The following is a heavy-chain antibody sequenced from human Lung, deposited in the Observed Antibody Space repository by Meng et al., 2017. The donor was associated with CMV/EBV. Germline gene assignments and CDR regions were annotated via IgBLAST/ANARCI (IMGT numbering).Heavy chain of an antibody. J-gene: IGHJ4*02. V-gene: IGHV4-59*02. CDR3: ARRIYDVHDY. D-gene: IGHD3-22*01. Sequence: SETLSLTCTVFGGPVTGFDWGWTPQTPEKGLQSIGYIHYSGSTNYRPSLKRRVTISIDTSNIQFSLLLTSVTAADTTIYFCARRIYDVHDYWGQGTLVTVSS. CDR2: IHYSGST. CDR1: GGPVTGFD.